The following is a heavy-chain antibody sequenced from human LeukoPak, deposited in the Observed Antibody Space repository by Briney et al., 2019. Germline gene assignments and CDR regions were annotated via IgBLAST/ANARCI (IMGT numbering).Heavy chain of an antibody. CDR3: ARDRITMVRGALRYYGMDV. D-gene: IGHD3-10*01. J-gene: IGHJ6*02. V-gene: IGHV4-59*01. CDR1: GGSINNYY. Sequence: SETLSLTCTVSGGSINNYYWSWIRQPPGKGLEWIGYIYYSGSTNYNPSLKSRVTISVDTSKNQFSLKLNSVTAADTAVYYCARDRITMVRGALRYYGMDVWGQGTKVTVSS. CDR2: IYYSGST.